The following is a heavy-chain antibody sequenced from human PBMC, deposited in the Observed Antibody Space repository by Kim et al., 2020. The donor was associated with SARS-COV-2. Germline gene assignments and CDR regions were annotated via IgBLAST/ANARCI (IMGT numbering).Heavy chain of an antibody. Sequence: GGSLRLSCAASGSTFSRSDMHWVRQTTGRGLEWVSAIGSRGDTYYSASVKGRFTISRENAKNSLYLQMNSLGAGDTAVYYCVREGSSSNWNNWYLDLWGRGTLVSVSS. CDR1: GSTFSRSD. CDR2: IGSRGDT. V-gene: IGHV3-13*01. CDR3: VREGSSSNWNNWYLDL. J-gene: IGHJ2*01. D-gene: IGHD6-13*01.